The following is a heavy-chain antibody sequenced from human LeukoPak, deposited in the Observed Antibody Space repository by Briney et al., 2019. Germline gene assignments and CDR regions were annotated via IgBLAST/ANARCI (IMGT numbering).Heavy chain of an antibody. V-gene: IGHV3-30*02. D-gene: IGHD6-13*01. J-gene: IGHJ4*02. CDR1: GFTFSSYG. CDR3: AKDLSIGIAAAGPFDY. CDR2: IRYDGSNK. Sequence: GGSLRLSCAASGFTFSSYGMHWVRQAPGKGLEWVAFIRYDGSNKYYADSVKGRFTISRDNSKNTLYLQMNSLRAEDTAVCYCAKDLSIGIAAAGPFDYWGQGTLVTVSS.